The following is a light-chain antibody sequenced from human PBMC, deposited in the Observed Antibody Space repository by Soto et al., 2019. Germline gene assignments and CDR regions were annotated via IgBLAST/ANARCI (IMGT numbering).Light chain of an antibody. J-gene: IGKJ5*01. CDR3: QQRSSWPTT. Sequence: EIVMTQSPATLSVSPGERATLSCRASQSVSSNLAWYQQKPGQAPRLLIYGASTRATGIPARFSGSGSGTEFTLTISSLQSEDFAVYYCQQRSSWPTTFGQGTRLEIK. V-gene: IGKV3-15*01. CDR2: GAS. CDR1: QSVSSN.